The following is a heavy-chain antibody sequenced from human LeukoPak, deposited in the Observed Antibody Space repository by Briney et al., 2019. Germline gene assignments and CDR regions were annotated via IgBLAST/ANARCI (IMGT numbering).Heavy chain of an antibody. CDR2: INPNSGGT. Sequence: ASVKVSCKASGYTFIDYYMHWVRQAPGQGLEWMGWINPNSGGTNYAQNFQGRVTMTRDTSIRTVYMELSRLRSDDTAVYYCARAITMVRGVTPLSWFDPWGQGTLVTVSS. CDR3: ARAITMVRGVTPLSWFDP. D-gene: IGHD3-10*01. J-gene: IGHJ5*02. V-gene: IGHV1-2*02. CDR1: GYTFIDYY.